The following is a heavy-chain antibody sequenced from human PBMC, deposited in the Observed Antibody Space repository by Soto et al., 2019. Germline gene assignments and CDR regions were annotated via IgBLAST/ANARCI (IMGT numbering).Heavy chain of an antibody. D-gene: IGHD6-19*01. CDR1: GYTFTSYG. J-gene: IGHJ3*02. CDR3: EVSSGWYGSNAFDI. V-gene: IGHV1-18*01. Sequence: ASVKVSCKASGYTFTSYGISWVRQAPGQGLEWMGWISAYNGNTNYAQKLQGRVTMTTDTSTSTAYMELRSLRSDDTAVYYCEVSSGWYGSNAFDIWGQGTMVTVSS. CDR2: ISAYNGNT.